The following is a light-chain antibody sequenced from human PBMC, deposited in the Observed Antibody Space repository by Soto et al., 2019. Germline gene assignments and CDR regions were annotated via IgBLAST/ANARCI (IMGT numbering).Light chain of an antibody. Sequence: DIKMTQSPSSLSASVGDRVTITCRASQSISRYLNWYQQKPGKAPTLLIYAASSLESGVPSRFTGSGSGTDFTLTISSLQPEDFATYYCQQSYSTPLTFGHGTKVDIK. CDR1: QSISRY. V-gene: IGKV1-39*01. CDR3: QQSYSTPLT. J-gene: IGKJ3*01. CDR2: AAS.